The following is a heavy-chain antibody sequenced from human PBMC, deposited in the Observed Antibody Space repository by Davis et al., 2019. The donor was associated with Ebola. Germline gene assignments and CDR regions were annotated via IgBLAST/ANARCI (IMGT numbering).Heavy chain of an antibody. Sequence: PSETLSLTCAVYGGSFSGYYWSWIRQPPGKGLEWIGEINHSGSTNYNPSLKSRVTISVDTSKNQFSLKLSSVTAADTAVYYCARGQQGKYSYGYYYGMDVWGKGTTVTVSS. CDR3: ARGQQGKYSYGYYYGMDV. V-gene: IGHV4-34*01. CDR1: GGSFSGYY. J-gene: IGHJ6*04. D-gene: IGHD5-18*01. CDR2: INHSGST.